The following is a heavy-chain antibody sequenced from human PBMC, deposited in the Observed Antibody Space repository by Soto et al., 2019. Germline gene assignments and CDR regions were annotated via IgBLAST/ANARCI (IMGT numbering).Heavy chain of an antibody. Sequence: SETLSLTCAVYGGSFSGYYWSWIRQPPGKGLEWIGEINHSGSTNYNPSLKSRVTISVDTSKNQFSLKLSSVTAADTAVYYCARSPTVTGVLNDYWGQRTLVTVSS. D-gene: IGHD4-17*01. CDR1: GGSFSGYY. CDR3: ARSPTVTGVLNDY. J-gene: IGHJ4*02. CDR2: INHSGST. V-gene: IGHV4-34*01.